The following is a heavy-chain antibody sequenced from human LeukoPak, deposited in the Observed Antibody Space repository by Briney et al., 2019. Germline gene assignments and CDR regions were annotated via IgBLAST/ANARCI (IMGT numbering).Heavy chain of an antibody. J-gene: IGHJ4*02. CDR1: GYTFTSYD. CDR3: ARGRYSSGWYDY. Sequence: ASVKVSCKASGYTFTSYDINWVRQATGQGREGMGWMNPNSGNTGYAQKFQGRVTITRNTSISPAYMELSSLRSEDTAVYYCARGRYSSGWYDYWGQGTLVTVSS. D-gene: IGHD6-19*01. V-gene: IGHV1-8*03. CDR2: MNPNSGNT.